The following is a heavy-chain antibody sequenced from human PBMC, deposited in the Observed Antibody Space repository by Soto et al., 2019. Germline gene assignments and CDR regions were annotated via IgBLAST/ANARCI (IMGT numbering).Heavy chain of an antibody. CDR1: GGTISSSSYY. V-gene: IGHV4-39*01. CDR2: IYYSGST. CDR3: AINYVDTAMAVDY. J-gene: IGHJ4*02. Sequence: SETLSLTCTVSGGTISSSSYYWGWLRQPPGKGLEWIGSIYYSGSTYYNPSLKSRVTISVDTSKNQFSLKLSSVTAADTAVYYCAINYVDTAMAVDYWGQGTLVTVSS. D-gene: IGHD5-18*01.